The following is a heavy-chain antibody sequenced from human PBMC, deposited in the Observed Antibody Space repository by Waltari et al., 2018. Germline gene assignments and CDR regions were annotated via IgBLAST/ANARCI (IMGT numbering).Heavy chain of an antibody. J-gene: IGHJ3*02. CDR1: GGTFSSYA. D-gene: IGHD2-15*01. V-gene: IGHV1-69*13. CDR3: ARGRDIVVVVAATRGFDI. CDR2: IIPIFGTA. Sequence: QVQLVQSGAEVKKPGSSVKVSCKASGGTFSSYAISWVRQAPGQGLEWMGGIIPIFGTANYAQKFQGRVTMTADESTSTAYMELSSLRSEDTAVYYCARGRDIVVVVAATRGFDIWGQGTMVTVSS.